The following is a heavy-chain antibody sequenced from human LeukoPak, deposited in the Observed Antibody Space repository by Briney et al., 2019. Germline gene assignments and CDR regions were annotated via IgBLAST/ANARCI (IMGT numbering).Heavy chain of an antibody. Sequence: GGSLRLSCAASGFTVSSNYMSWVRQAPGKGLEWVSVIYSGGSTYYADSVKGRFTISRDNSKNTLYLQMNSLRAEDTAVYYCASPLPYSSSSGGLGYWGQGTLVTVSS. CDR1: GFTVSSNY. CDR3: ASPLPYSSSSGGLGY. D-gene: IGHD6-6*01. V-gene: IGHV3-53*01. CDR2: IYSGGST. J-gene: IGHJ4*02.